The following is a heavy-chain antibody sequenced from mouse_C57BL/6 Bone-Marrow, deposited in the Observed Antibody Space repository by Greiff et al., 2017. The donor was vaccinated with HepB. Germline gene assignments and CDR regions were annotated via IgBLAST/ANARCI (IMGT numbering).Heavy chain of an antibody. CDR2: INPSTGGT. CDR3: ARATTTVPGYFDV. J-gene: IGHJ1*03. D-gene: IGHD1-1*01. CDR1: GYSFTGYY. V-gene: IGHV1-42*01. Sequence: EVQLQQSGPELVKPGASVKISCKASGYSFTGYYMNWVKQSPEKSLEWIGEINPSTGGTTYNQKFKAKATLTVDKSSSTAYMQLKSLTSEDSAVYYCARATTTVPGYFDVWGTGTTVTVSS.